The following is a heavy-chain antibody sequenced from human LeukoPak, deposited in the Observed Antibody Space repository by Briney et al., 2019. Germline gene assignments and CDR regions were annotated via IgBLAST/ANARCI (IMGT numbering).Heavy chain of an antibody. Sequence: SETLSLTCAVYGGSFSGYYWSWIRQPPGKGLEWIGEINHIGSTNYNPSLKSRVTISVDTSKNQFSLKLSSVTAADTAVYYCARARGPRYSSSWYWSYFDYWGQGTLVTVSS. CDR1: GGSFSGYY. D-gene: IGHD6-13*01. J-gene: IGHJ4*02. V-gene: IGHV4-34*01. CDR2: INHIGST. CDR3: ARARGPRYSSSWYWSYFDY.